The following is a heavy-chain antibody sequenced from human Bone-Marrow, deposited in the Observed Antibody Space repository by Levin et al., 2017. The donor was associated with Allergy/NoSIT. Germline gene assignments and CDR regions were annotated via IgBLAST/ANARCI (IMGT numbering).Heavy chain of an antibody. V-gene: IGHV4-4*07. CDR3: ARDRTVMVTNYFDY. D-gene: IGHD2-8*01. CDR2: IYSSGSS. Sequence: SETLSLTCTVSGGSINSYYWSWIRRPAGKGLEWIGRIYSSGSSDYNPSLKSRVTMSVDTSKNQFSLKLSSVTAADTAVYFCARDRTVMVTNYFDYWGQGTLVTVSS. J-gene: IGHJ4*02. CDR1: GGSINSYY.